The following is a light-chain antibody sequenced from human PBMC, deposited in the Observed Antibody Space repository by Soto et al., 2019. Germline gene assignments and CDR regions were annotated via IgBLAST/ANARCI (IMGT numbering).Light chain of an antibody. CDR1: QGIAPY. CDR3: QKYNSAPLT. J-gene: IGKJ4*01. V-gene: IGKV1-27*01. Sequence: DVQMTQSPSSLSAFVGDRVTITCRASQGIAPYLAWFQQKPGKVTKLLIYATSTLQSGVPSRFSGSGSGTAFTLTINSLQPEDVGTYYFQKYNSAPLTFGGGTKVEIK. CDR2: ATS.